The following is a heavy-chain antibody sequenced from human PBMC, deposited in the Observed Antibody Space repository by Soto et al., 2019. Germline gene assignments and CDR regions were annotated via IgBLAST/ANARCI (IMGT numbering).Heavy chain of an antibody. CDR1: GGSISSGDYY. D-gene: IGHD4-17*01. CDR2: IYYSGST. J-gene: IGHJ4*02. Sequence: SETLSLTCTVSGGSISSGDYYWSWIRQPPGKGLEWIGYIYYSGSTYYNPSLKSRVTISVDTSKNQFSLKLSSVTAADTAVYYCAREDYGDSRPFDYWGQGTLVTVSS. CDR3: AREDYGDSRPFDY. V-gene: IGHV4-30-4*01.